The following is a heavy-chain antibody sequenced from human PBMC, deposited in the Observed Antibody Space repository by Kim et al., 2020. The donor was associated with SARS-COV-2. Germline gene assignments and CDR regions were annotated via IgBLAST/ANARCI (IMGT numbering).Heavy chain of an antibody. D-gene: IGHD3-22*01. Sequence: SETLSLTCTVSGGSISSSSYYWGWIRQPPGKALEWIGSIYYSGSTYYNPSLKSRVTISVDTSKNQFSLKLSSVTAADTAVYYCARHHKRITMIVVVMVPHPNWYFDLWGRGTLVTVSS. V-gene: IGHV4-39*01. CDR3: ARHHKRITMIVVVMVPHPNWYFDL. CDR1: GGSISSSSYY. J-gene: IGHJ2*01. CDR2: IYYSGST.